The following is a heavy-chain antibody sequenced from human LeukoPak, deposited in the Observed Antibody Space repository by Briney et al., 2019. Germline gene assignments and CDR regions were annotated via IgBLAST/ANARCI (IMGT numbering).Heavy chain of an antibody. CDR3: ARANSWPSDAFDI. Sequence: ASVKVSCKASGYTFTSYAMNWVRQAPGQGLEWMGCINTYTGNTTYAQGFTGRFVFSLDTSVSTAYLLISTLKAEDTAVYYCARANSWPSDAFDIGGQGTMVTVSS. CDR1: GYTFTSYA. D-gene: IGHD6-13*01. V-gene: IGHV7-4-1*02. J-gene: IGHJ3*02. CDR2: INTYTGNT.